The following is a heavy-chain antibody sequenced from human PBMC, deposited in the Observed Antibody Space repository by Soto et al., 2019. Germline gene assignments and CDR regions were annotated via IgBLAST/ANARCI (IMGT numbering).Heavy chain of an antibody. V-gene: IGHV3-33*01. CDR3: VRGHMPAADKKFDH. D-gene: IGHD6-13*01. CDR1: GFRFFDYG. J-gene: IGHJ5*02. Sequence: QVHLVESGGGVVQPGGSLRLSCAASGFRFFDYGMHWVRQAPGKGPEWLAVIWYDGSEKYYGDSVKGRFTISRDNSQNTLYLQLNNLRAEDTALYYCVRGHMPAADKKFDHWGQGTLVIVSS. CDR2: IWYDGSEK.